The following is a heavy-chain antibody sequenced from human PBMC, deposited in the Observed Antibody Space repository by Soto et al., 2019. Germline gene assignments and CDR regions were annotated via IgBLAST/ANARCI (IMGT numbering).Heavy chain of an antibody. Sequence: WTAAGCKCRDYRMRWISQATGRGLEWVSSISSSSSYIYYADSVKGRFTISRDNAKNSLYLQMNSLRAEDTVVYACASGVVTGYYMDVWGNGTTVTVSS. V-gene: IGHV3-21*01. D-gene: IGHD3-10*01. CDR1: GCKCRDYR. J-gene: IGHJ6*03. CDR3: ASGVVTGYYMDV. CDR2: ISSSSSYI.